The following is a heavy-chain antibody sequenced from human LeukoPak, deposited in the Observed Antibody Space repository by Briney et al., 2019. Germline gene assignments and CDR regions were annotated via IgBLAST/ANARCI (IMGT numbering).Heavy chain of an antibody. V-gene: IGHV4-39*07. CDR1: GGSISSSSYY. Sequence: SETLSLTCTVSGGSISSSSYYWGWIRQPPGKGLEWIGSIYYSGSTYYSPSLKSRVTISVDTSKNQFSLKLSSVTAADTAVYYCARSVVGYFDYWGQGTLVTVSS. CDR2: IYYSGST. J-gene: IGHJ4*02. CDR3: ARSVVGYFDY. D-gene: IGHD4-23*01.